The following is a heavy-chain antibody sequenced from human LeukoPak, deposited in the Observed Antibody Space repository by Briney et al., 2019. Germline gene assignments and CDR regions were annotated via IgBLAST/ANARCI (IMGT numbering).Heavy chain of an antibody. D-gene: IGHD5-18*01. CDR2: IYHSGST. V-gene: IGHV4-4*09. CDR3: ARGGYSYDHYGMDV. Sequence: SETLSLTCTVSGGSISSYYWSWIRQPPGKGLEWIGYIYHSGSTYYNPSLKSRVTISVDRSKNQFSLKLSSVTAADTAVYYCARGGYSYDHYGMDVWGQGTTVTVSS. J-gene: IGHJ6*02. CDR1: GGSISSYY.